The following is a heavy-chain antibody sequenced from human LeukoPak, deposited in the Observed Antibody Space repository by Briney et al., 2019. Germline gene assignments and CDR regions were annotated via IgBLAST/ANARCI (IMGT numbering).Heavy chain of an antibody. J-gene: IGHJ4*02. CDR1: GGSISSYY. CDR3: ASSYFRGYSSSLNGY. D-gene: IGHD6-13*01. V-gene: IGHV4-59*01. Sequence: PSETLSLTCTVSGGSISSYYWSWIRQPPGKGLEWIGYIYYSGSTNYNPSLKSRVTISVDTSKNQFSLKLSSVTAADTAVYYCASSYFRGYSSSLNGYWGQGTLVTVSS. CDR2: IYYSGST.